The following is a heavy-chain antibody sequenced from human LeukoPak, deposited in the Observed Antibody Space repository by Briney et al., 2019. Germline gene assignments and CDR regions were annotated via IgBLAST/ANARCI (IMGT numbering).Heavy chain of an antibody. V-gene: IGHV4-34*01. Sequence: SETLSLTCAVYGGSFSGYYWSWIRQPPGKGLEWIGEMNHSGSTNYNPSLKSRVTISVDTSKNQFSLKLSSVTAADTAVYYCARVVYYYDSSGCLRRYYFDYWGQGTLVTVSS. CDR2: MNHSGST. CDR1: GGSFSGYY. CDR3: ARVVYYYDSSGCLRRYYFDY. D-gene: IGHD3-22*01. J-gene: IGHJ4*02.